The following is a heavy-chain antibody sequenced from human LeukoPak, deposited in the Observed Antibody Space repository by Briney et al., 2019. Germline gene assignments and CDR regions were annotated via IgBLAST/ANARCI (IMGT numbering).Heavy chain of an antibody. CDR3: AKSQQWLVNYYFDY. CDR1: GFTFDDYA. V-gene: IGHV3-9*01. CDR2: ISWNSGSI. J-gene: IGHJ4*02. D-gene: IGHD6-19*01. Sequence: GGSLRLSCAASGFTFDDYAMHWVRQAPGKGLEWVSGISWNSGSIGYADSVKGRFTISRDNSKNTLYLQMNSLRAEDTAVYYCAKSQQWLVNYYFDYWGQGTLVTVSS.